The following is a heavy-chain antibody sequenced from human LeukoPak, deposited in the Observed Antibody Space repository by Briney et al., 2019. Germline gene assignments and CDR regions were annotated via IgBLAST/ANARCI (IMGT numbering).Heavy chain of an antibody. CDR2: ISSSSSYI. CDR1: GFTFSSYS. V-gene: IGHV3-21*04. CDR3: AKDRVAVTTVFDY. D-gene: IGHD4-17*01. Sequence: GGSLRLSCAASGFTFSSYSMNWVRQAPGKGLEWVSSISSSSSYIYYADSVKGRFTISRDNAKNSLYPQMNSLRAEDTAVYYCAKDRVAVTTVFDYWGQGTLVTVSS. J-gene: IGHJ4*02.